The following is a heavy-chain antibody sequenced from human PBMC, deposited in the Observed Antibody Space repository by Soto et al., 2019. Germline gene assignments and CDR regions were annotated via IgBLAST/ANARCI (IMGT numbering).Heavy chain of an antibody. J-gene: IGHJ4*02. CDR2: ISASSSTI. V-gene: IGHV3-48*02. D-gene: IGHD5-18*01. Sequence: VQLVESGGGLVQPGGSLRLSCAASGFTFNTYNMNWVRQAPGKGLEWVSYISASSSTIYYADSVKGRFTISRDNAKNSLSLQMNSLRDEDTAVYYCARDPRGYTYGSTYYFDYWGQGTLVTVSS. CDR3: ARDPRGYTYGSTYYFDY. CDR1: GFTFNTYN.